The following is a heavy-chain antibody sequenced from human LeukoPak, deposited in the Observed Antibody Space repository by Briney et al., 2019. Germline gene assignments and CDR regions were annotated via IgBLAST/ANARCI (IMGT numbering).Heavy chain of an antibody. V-gene: IGHV4-39*01. CDR3: ARHHKSEGRNQGWFDP. CDR2: IYYSGST. D-gene: IGHD1-14*01. CDR1: GGSISSSSYY. Sequence: PSETLSLTCTVSGGSISSSSYYWGWIRQPPGKGLEWIGSIYYSGSTYYNPSLKSRVTISVDTSKNQFSLKLSSVTAADTAVYYCARHHKSEGRNQGWFDPWGQGTLVTVSS. J-gene: IGHJ5*02.